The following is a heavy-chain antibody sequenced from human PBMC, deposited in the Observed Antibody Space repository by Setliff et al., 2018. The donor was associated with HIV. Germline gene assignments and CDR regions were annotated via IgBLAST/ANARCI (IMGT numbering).Heavy chain of an antibody. CDR2: ISSRGGSV. CDR1: GFTFSTSG. Sequence: GGSLRLSCAASGFTFSTSGMNWVRQAPGKGLEWVSSISSRGGSVYYVGSVKGRFTISRDNAKNSLYLQMNSLRAEDTAVYYCARAMSSSWYIDGFDIWGQGTVVTVSS. J-gene: IGHJ3*02. V-gene: IGHV3-21*04. D-gene: IGHD6-13*01. CDR3: ARAMSSSWYIDGFDI.